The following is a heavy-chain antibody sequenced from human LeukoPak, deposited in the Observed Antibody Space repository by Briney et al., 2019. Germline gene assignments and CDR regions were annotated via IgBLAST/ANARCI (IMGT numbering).Heavy chain of an antibody. Sequence: GSERLSCAASGFTFSSYAMHWVRQAPGKGLEWVAVISYDGSNKYYADSVKGRFTISRDNSKNTLYLQMNSLRAEDTAVYYCARPLMYYYGSETYFWFDPWGQGTLVTVSS. D-gene: IGHD3-10*01. V-gene: IGHV3-30*04. J-gene: IGHJ5*02. CDR2: ISYDGSNK. CDR3: ARPLMYYYGSETYFWFDP. CDR1: GFTFSSYA.